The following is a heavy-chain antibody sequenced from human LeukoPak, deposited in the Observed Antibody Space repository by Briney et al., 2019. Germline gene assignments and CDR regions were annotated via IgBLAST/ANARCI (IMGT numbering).Heavy chain of an antibody. V-gene: IGHV4-38-2*02. CDR1: GYSINSIYY. CDR3: ARGAPSRRLWFDP. CDR2: IYHSGST. J-gene: IGHJ5*02. Sequence: SETLSLTCTVSGYSINSIYYWGWIRQPPGKGLEWIGSIYHSGSTYYNPSLKSRVTISVDTSKNQFSLKLSSVTAADTAVYYCARGAPSRRLWFDPWGQGTLVTVSS. D-gene: IGHD1-14*01.